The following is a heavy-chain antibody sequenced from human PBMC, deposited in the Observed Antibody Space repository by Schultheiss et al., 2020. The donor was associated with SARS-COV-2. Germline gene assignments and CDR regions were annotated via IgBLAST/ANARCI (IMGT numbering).Heavy chain of an antibody. D-gene: IGHD6-19*01. V-gene: IGHV3-23*01. CDR2: ISAAGGAT. J-gene: IGHJ3*02. CDR1: GFTFSSYV. Sequence: GGSLRLSCSASGFTFSSYVMHWVRQAPGKGLEWVSAISAAGGATYYADSVKGRFTISRDNSNSTLNLQMNCLRAEDTAVYYCAKEGGWDTFDIWGQGTMVTVSS. CDR3: AKEGGWDTFDI.